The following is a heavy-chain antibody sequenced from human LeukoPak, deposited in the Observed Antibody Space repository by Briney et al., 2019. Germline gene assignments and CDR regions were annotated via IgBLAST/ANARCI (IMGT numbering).Heavy chain of an antibody. CDR2: IYPGDSDA. CDR3: ARQITFGGVEFDP. V-gene: IGHV5-51*01. Sequence: PGESQKISYKGSGYSFTSYWIGWVRQMPGKGLEWMGIIYPGDSDARYSPSFQGQVTTSVDKSITTAYLQWSSLKASDSAMYYCARQITFGGVEFDPWGKGTLVTVSS. J-gene: IGHJ5*02. CDR1: GYSFTSYW. D-gene: IGHD3-16*01.